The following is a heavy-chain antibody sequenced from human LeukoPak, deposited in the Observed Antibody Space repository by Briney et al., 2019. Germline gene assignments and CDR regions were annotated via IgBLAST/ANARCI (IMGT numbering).Heavy chain of an antibody. J-gene: IGHJ4*01. CDR3: AKGRYCIDGSCFPLDY. CDR1: GFTFSSYA. V-gene: IGHV3-23*01. CDR2: ICGNGSNT. D-gene: IGHD2-15*01. Sequence: GGSLRLSCAASGFTFSSYAMRWVRQAPGKGLEWVSAICGNGSNTYYADSVKGRFTISRDNCKNTLYLQMNRLRAEDMAVYYCAKGRYCIDGSCFPLDYWGPGTLVTLCS.